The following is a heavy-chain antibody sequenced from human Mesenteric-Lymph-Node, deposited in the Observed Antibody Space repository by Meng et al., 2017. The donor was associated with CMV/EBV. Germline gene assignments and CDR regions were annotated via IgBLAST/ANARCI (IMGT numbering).Heavy chain of an antibody. D-gene: IGHD5-18*01. CDR2: IYPGDSDT. J-gene: IGHJ6*02. Sequence: GESLKISCKGSGYSFTTYWIGWVRQMPGKGLEWMGIIYPGDSDTTYSPSFQGQVTISADKSISTAYLQWSSLKASDTAMYYCARHRDTAMANYYYYGMDVWGQGTTVTVSS. V-gene: IGHV5-51*01. CDR3: ARHRDTAMANYYYYGMDV. CDR1: GYSFTTYW.